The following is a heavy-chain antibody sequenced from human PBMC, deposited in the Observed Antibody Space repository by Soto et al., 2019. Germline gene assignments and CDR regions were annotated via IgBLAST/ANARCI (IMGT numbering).Heavy chain of an antibody. CDR3: AREASGLYFQH. J-gene: IGHJ1*01. Sequence: ASVKVSCKASGYTFTSHGISWVRQAPGQGLEWMGWISAYNGNTNYAQKLQGRVTMTTDTSTGTAYMELRSLRSDDTAVYYCAREASGLYFQHWGQGTLVTVSS. CDR1: GYTFTSHG. D-gene: IGHD3-22*01. CDR2: ISAYNGNT. V-gene: IGHV1-18*01.